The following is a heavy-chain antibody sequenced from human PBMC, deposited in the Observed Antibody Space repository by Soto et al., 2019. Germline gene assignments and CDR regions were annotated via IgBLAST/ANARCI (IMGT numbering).Heavy chain of an antibody. CDR1: SGSFSGYY. CDR3: ARGVGQKLVRGRGYFDY. CDR2: INHSGST. D-gene: IGHD6-13*01. J-gene: IGHJ4*02. V-gene: IGHV4-34*01. Sequence: SETLSLTCAVYSGSFSGYYSSWIRQPPGKGLEWIGEINHSGSTNYNPSLKSRVTISVDTSKNQFCLKLSSVTAADTAVYYCARGVGQKLVRGRGYFDYWGQGTLVTVSS.